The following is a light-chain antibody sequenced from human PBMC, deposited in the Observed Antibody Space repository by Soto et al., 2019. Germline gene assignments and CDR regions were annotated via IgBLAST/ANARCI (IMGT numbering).Light chain of an antibody. J-gene: IGKJ2*01. CDR2: KAS. Sequence: DIHMTQSPSTLSASVGDRVTITCRASQSISSWLAWYQQKPGKAPKLLIYKASSLESGVPSRFSGSGSGTEFTLTISSLQPDDFATYYCQQYNSRYTFGQGTKLEIK. CDR3: QQYNSRYT. CDR1: QSISSW. V-gene: IGKV1-5*03.